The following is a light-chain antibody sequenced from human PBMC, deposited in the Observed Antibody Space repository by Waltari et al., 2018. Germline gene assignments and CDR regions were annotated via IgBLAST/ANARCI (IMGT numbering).Light chain of an antibody. Sequence: DIQITQSPSSLSASVGDKVTITCRASQSINTDLNWYQQRPGKAPKLLVYAASSLASGGPSRFSGSSSWTDFTLTISSLLPEDFATYYCQQSYSIPPFNFGPGTKVDIK. CDR2: AAS. CDR1: QSINTD. J-gene: IGKJ3*01. V-gene: IGKV1-39*01. CDR3: QQSYSIPPFN.